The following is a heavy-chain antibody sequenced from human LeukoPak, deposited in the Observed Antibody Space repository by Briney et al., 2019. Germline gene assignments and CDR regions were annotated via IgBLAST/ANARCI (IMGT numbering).Heavy chain of an antibody. J-gene: IGHJ6*02. D-gene: IGHD3-10*01. V-gene: IGHV1-2*06. CDR2: INPNSGGT. Sequence: GASVKVSCKASGYTFTGYYMHWARQAPGQGLEWMGRINPNSGGTNYAQKFQGRVTMTRDTSISTAYMELSRLRSDDTAVYYCARDPGLLWFGELTHYGMDVWGQGTTVTVSS. CDR1: GYTFTGYY. CDR3: ARDPGLLWFGELTHYGMDV.